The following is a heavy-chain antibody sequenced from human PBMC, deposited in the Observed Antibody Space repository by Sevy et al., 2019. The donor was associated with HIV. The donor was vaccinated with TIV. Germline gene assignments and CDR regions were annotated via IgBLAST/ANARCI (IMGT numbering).Heavy chain of an antibody. CDR1: GASISRGGYY. J-gene: IGHJ4*02. D-gene: IGHD2-8*02. CDR2: IHGSGSS. CDR3: AGDLVAVHCTGNCYPAGPFDR. V-gene: IGHV4-31*03. Sequence: SETLSLTCSVSGASISRGGYYWSWIRQRPGKGLEWIGYIHGSGSSKYNPSLKSRVAMSADTSQEQFSLRLTSVTAADTDVYYCAGDLVAVHCTGNCYPAGPFDRWGLGILVTVSS.